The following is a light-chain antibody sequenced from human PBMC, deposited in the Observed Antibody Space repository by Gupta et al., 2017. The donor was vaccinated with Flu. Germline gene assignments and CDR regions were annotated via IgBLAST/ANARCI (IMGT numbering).Light chain of an antibody. CDR1: EIGVGDYKY. CDR3: CSHAGNYIWV. V-gene: IGLV2-11*01. Sequence: QSSLTQPRSVSGSPGQSVTISCTGVEIGVGDYKYVSWHQQFPGKAPKLLIYDVNKRPSGVPDRFSGSKSGNTASLTISGLRTDDEADYYCCSHAGNYIWVFGTGNEVTVL. J-gene: IGLJ1*01. CDR2: DVN.